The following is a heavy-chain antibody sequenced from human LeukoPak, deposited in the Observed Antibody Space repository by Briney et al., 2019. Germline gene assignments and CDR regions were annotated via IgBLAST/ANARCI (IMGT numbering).Heavy chain of an antibody. CDR2: IIPILGIA. J-gene: IGHJ4*02. Sequence: ASVKVSCKASGGTFSSYAISWVRQAPGQGLEWMGRIIPILGIANYAQKFQGRVTITADKSTSTAYTELSSPRSEDTAVYYCASEHGRFDYWGQGTLVTVSS. V-gene: IGHV1-69*04. CDR3: ASEHGRFDY. CDR1: GGTFSSYA.